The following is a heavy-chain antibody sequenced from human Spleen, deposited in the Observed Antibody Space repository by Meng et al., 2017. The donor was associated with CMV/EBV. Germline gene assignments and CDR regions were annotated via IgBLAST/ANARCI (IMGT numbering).Heavy chain of an antibody. V-gene: IGHV1-69*05. CDR3: AKDRAYSYGPSGY. CDR2: LIPIFGTP. CDR1: GGTFNSYT. D-gene: IGHD5-18*01. Sequence: SVKVSCKASGGTFNSYTINWVRQAPGQGLEWMGGLIPIFGTPNYAPEFQGRVTITTDESTSTAYMELSSLRLDDTAVYYCAKDRAYSYGPSGYWGQGTLVTVSS. J-gene: IGHJ4*02.